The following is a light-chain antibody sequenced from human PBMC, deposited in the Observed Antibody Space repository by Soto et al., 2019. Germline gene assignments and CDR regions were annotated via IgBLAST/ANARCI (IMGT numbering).Light chain of an antibody. Sequence: HSVLTQPASVSGSPGQSITISCTGTGSDVGSYKFVSWYQHHPGKAPKLMIYEGSKRPSGVSYRFSGSKSGNTASLTISGLQAEDEADYYCCSYAGSSTLVFGGGTKVTVL. CDR1: GSDVGSYKF. CDR2: EGS. J-gene: IGLJ2*01. V-gene: IGLV2-23*01. CDR3: CSYAGSSTLV.